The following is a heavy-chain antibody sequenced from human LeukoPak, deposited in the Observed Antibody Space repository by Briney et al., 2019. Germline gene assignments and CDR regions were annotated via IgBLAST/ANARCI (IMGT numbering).Heavy chain of an antibody. D-gene: IGHD3-3*01. CDR1: GGSISSYY. CDR2: IYYSGST. Sequence: SETLSLTCTVSGGSISSYYWSWIRQPPGKGLEWIGYIYYSGSTNYNPSLKSRVTISVDTSKNQFSLKLSSVTAADTAVYYCARYLRAEPKPPYYDFWSGYSRWFDPWGQGTLVTVSS. V-gene: IGHV4-59*01. CDR3: ARYLRAEPKPPYYDFWSGYSRWFDP. J-gene: IGHJ5*02.